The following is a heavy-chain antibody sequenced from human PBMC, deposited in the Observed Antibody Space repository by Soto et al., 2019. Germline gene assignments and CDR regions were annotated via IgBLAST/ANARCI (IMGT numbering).Heavy chain of an antibody. CDR1: GGSISSSSYY. J-gene: IGHJ4*02. CDR2: IYYSGST. Sequence: QLQLQESGPGLVKPSETLSLTCTVSGGSISSSSYYWGWIRQPPGKGLEWIGSIYYSGSTYYNPXXXXXXXXXXXXXXXXXXXXXXXXXXXXXAVYYCAXHLGKMARPFDYWGQGTLVTVSS. V-gene: IGHV4-39*01. D-gene: IGHD3-10*01. CDR3: AXHLGKMARPFDY.